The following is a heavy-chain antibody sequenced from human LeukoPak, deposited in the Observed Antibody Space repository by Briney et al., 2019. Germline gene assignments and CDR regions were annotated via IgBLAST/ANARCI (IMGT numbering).Heavy chain of an antibody. CDR1: GFSLSTSGMC. J-gene: IGHJ4*02. Sequence: RESGPTLVNPTQTLRLTCTVSGFSLSTSGMCVSWIRQPPGKALEWLARIDWDDDKYYSTSLKTRLTISKGTSKNQVVLTMTNMDPVDTATYYCARQRMTTVTTLPFDSWGQGILVTVSS. D-gene: IGHD4-17*01. CDR2: IDWDDDK. V-gene: IGHV2-70*11. CDR3: ARQRMTTVTTLPFDS.